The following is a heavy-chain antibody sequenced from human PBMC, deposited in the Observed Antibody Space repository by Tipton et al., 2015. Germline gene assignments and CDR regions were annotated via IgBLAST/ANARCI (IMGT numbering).Heavy chain of an antibody. CDR1: GGSVSSGSYY. Sequence: TLSLTCTVSGGSVSSGSYYWSWIRQPPGKGLEWIGYISYTETSHYNASLKSRVTISIDTSKNQFSLKLSSVTAADTAVYYCARTYSYDSGTDYEGDWFDPWGQGTLVTVSS. CDR2: ISYTETS. CDR3: ARTYSYDSGTDYEGDWFDP. D-gene: IGHD3-10*01. V-gene: IGHV4-61*01. J-gene: IGHJ5*02.